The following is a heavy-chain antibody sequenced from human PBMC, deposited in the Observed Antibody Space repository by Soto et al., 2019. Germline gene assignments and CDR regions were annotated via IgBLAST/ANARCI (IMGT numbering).Heavy chain of an antibody. CDR3: AAELDSSGLKAPY. CDR1: GFSFTSSA. J-gene: IGHJ4*02. V-gene: IGHV1-58*01. D-gene: IGHD3-22*01. Sequence: SVKVSCKASGFSFTSSAVQWVRQARGQRLEWIGWVVVGSGNTNYAQKFQERVTITRDMSTSTAYMELSSLRSEDTAVYYCAAELDSSGLKAPYWGQGTLVTVSS. CDR2: VVVGSGNT.